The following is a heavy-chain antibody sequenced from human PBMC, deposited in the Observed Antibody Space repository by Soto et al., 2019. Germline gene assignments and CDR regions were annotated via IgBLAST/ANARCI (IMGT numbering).Heavy chain of an antibody. CDR3: ARRGGWINAFDI. Sequence: PVESLKVSWQCSGYSFTSYWICLVIQMPGKGLEWMGIIYPGDSDTRYSPSFQGQVTISADKSISTAYLQWSSLKASDTAMYYCARRGGWINAFDIWGQGTMVTVSS. D-gene: IGHD6-19*01. CDR2: IYPGDSDT. CDR1: GYSFTSYW. V-gene: IGHV5-51*01. J-gene: IGHJ3*02.